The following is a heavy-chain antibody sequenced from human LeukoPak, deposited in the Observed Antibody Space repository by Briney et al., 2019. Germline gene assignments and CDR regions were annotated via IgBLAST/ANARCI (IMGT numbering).Heavy chain of an antibody. CDR3: AKPRGVGATTFGGAFDI. J-gene: IGHJ3*02. D-gene: IGHD1-26*01. CDR1: GFPFISYV. CDR2: ISYDGSNK. V-gene: IGHV3-30*18. Sequence: PGRALRLSCAASGFPFISYVMHWVRQAPGKGLEGVAVISYDGSNKYYADSVKGRFAISRDNSKNTLYLQMNSLRAEDTAVYYCAKPRGVGATTFGGAFDIWGQGTMVTVSS.